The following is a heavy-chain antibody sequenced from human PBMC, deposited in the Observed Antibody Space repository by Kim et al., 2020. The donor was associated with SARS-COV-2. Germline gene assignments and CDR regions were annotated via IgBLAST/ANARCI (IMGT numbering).Heavy chain of an antibody. D-gene: IGHD2-2*01. Sequence: GGSLRLSCVVSRFTFSSSAITWVRQPPGKGLEWVSTIFGSGHGTYYSSSVRGRFIVSRDNSKNTLYLQMDNLRADDTAIYYCAKNFHLTSVTFLWYFDLWGRGPADTVS. CDR2: IFGSGHGT. V-gene: IGHV3-23*01. CDR3: AKNFHLTSVTFLWYFDL. CDR1: RFTFSSSA. J-gene: IGHJ2*01.